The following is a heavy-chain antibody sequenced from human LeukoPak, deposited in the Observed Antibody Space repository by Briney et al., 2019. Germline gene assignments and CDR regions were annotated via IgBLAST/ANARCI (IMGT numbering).Heavy chain of an antibody. CDR3: ARDSGSGSYSYFDY. V-gene: IGHV1-2*04. D-gene: IGHD3-10*01. Sequence: GASVKVSCKASGYTFTGYYMHWVRQAPGQGLEWMGWINPNSGGTNYAQKFQGWVTMTRDTSISTAYMELSRLRSDDTAVYYCARDSGSGSYSYFDYWGQGTLVTVSS. CDR2: INPNSGGT. CDR1: GYTFTGYY. J-gene: IGHJ4*02.